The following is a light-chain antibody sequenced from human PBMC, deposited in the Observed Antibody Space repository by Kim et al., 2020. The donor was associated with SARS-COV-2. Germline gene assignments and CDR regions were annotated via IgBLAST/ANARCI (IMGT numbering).Light chain of an antibody. Sequence: SYELTQPPSVSVSPGQTASITCSGDKLGDKYACWYQQKPGQSPVLVIYQHIKRPSGIPERFSGSNSGNTATLTISGTQAMDEADYYCQAWDSSTAVVFGGGTQLTV. CDR1: KLGDKY. CDR2: QHI. CDR3: QAWDSSTAVV. V-gene: IGLV3-1*01. J-gene: IGLJ2*01.